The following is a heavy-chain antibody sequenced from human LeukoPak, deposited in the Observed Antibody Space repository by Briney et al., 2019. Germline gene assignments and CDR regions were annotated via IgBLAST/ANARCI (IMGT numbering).Heavy chain of an antibody. Sequence: PSETLSLTCAVYGGSFSGYYWSWIRQPPGKGLEWIGEINHSGSTNYNPSLKSRVTISVDTSKNQFSLKLSSVTAADTPVYYWTRENDYGSGSYYSHGNQPSDYWGQGTLVTVSS. CDR3: TRENDYGSGSYYSHGNQPSDY. J-gene: IGHJ4*02. CDR2: INHSGST. D-gene: IGHD3-10*01. V-gene: IGHV4-34*01. CDR1: GGSFSGYY.